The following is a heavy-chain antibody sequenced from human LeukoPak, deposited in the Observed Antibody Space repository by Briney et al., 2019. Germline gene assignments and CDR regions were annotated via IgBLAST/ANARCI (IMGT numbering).Heavy chain of an antibody. D-gene: IGHD3-22*01. Sequence: AASVKVSCKASGYTFTGYYMHWVRQTPGQGLEWMGWINPNSGGTNYAQKFQGRVTMTRDTSISTAYMELSRLRSDDTAVYYCARGGYYDSSGYPGYWGQGTLVTVSS. CDR2: INPNSGGT. CDR3: ARGGYYDSSGYPGY. CDR1: GYTFTGYY. J-gene: IGHJ4*02. V-gene: IGHV1-2*02.